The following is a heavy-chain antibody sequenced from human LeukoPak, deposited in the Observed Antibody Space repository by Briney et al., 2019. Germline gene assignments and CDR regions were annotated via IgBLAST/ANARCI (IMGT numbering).Heavy chain of an antibody. CDR1: GGTFSSYA. Sequence: SVKVSCKASGGTFSSYAISWVRQAPGQGLEWMGGIIPIFGTANYAQKLQGRVTMTTDTSTSTAYMELRSLRSDDTAVYYCARSGGGIVGWGNSDYWGQGTLVTVSS. V-gene: IGHV1-69*05. D-gene: IGHD1-26*01. J-gene: IGHJ4*02. CDR3: ARSGGGIVGWGNSDY. CDR2: IIPIFGTA.